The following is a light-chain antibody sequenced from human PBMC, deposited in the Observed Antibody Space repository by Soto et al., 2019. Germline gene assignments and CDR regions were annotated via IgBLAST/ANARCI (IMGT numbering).Light chain of an antibody. Sequence: ETVLTQSPATLSLSPGERATLSCRASQSVSSYLAWYQQKPGQAPRLLIYEASNRATGIPARFSGSGSATDFTLTISSLEPEDFAVYYCQQRSDWITFGQGTRLEIK. J-gene: IGKJ5*01. CDR1: QSVSSY. CDR3: QQRSDWIT. CDR2: EAS. V-gene: IGKV3-11*01.